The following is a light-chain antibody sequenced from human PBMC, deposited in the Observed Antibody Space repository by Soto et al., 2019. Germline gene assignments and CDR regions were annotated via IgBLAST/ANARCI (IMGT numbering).Light chain of an antibody. Sequence: QSVLTQPASVSGSPGQSITISCTGTSSDVGNYDLVSWYQQLPGKAPKFILYEGSKRPSGVSNRFSGSKSGNTASLTISGLQAEDEADYYCCSYAGSSTYVFGTGTKVTDL. CDR2: EGS. CDR1: SSDVGNYDL. CDR3: CSYAGSSTYV. V-gene: IGLV2-23*01. J-gene: IGLJ1*01.